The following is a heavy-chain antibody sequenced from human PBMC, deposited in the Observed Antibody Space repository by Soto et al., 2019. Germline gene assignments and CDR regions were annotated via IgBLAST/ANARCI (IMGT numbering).Heavy chain of an antibody. D-gene: IGHD2-15*01. J-gene: IGHJ4*02. Sequence: GGSLRLSCAASGFTFSSYAMSWVRQAPGKGLEWVSAISGSGGSTYYADSVKGRFTISRDNSKNTLYLQMNSLRAEDTAVFYCAKIVLLGYCSGGSCEKSDYWGQGTLVTVSS. CDR2: ISGSGGST. CDR1: GFTFSSYA. V-gene: IGHV3-23*01. CDR3: AKIVLLGYCSGGSCEKSDY.